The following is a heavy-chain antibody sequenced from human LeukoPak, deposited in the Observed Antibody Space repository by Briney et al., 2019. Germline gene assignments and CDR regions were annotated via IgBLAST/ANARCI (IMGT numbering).Heavy chain of an antibody. D-gene: IGHD2-21*02. CDR1: GFTFSSYG. V-gene: IGHV3-30*18. CDR2: ISYDGGNK. Sequence: GGSLRLSCAASGFTFSSYGMHWVRQAPGKGLEWVAVISYDGGNKYYADSVKGRFTISRDNSKNTLYLQMNSLRAEDTAVYYCAKGKVVTATAVIFQHWGQGTLVTVSS. CDR3: AKGKVVTATAVIFQH. J-gene: IGHJ1*01.